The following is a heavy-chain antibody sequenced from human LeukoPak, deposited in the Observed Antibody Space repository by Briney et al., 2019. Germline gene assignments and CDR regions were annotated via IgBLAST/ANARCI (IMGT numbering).Heavy chain of an antibody. CDR2: IIPIFGTA. D-gene: IGHD3-3*01. J-gene: IGHJ6*03. CDR1: GGTFSSYA. Sequence: ASVKVSCKASGGTFSSYAISWVRQAPGQGLEWMGGIIPIFGTANYAQKFQGRVTITADESTSTAYMELSSLRSEDTAVYYCARVADFPANYYMDVWGKWTTVTVSS. V-gene: IGHV1-69*13. CDR3: ARVADFPANYYMDV.